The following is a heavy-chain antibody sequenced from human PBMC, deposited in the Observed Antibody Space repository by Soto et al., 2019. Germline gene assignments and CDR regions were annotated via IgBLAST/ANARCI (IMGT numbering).Heavy chain of an antibody. CDR2: IWYDGSYK. Sequence: QVQLVDSGGGVVQPGRSLRLSCAASGFTFSTYGMHWVRQAPDKGLEWVAVIWYDGSYKSYADSVKGRFSISRDNSNNTLYLQMNSLRAEDTAVYYCARDRGYFHSGVDVWGQGTTVTVSS. CDR3: ARDRGYFHSGVDV. CDR1: GFTFSTYG. D-gene: IGHD6-25*01. J-gene: IGHJ6*02. V-gene: IGHV3-33*01.